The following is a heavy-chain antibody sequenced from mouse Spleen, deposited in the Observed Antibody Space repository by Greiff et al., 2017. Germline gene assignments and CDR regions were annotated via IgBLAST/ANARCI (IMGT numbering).Heavy chain of an antibody. V-gene: IGHV1-55*01. D-gene: IGHD1-1*01. CDR3: ARGGVILLLD. CDR1: GYTFTSYW. Sequence: VQLQQPGAELVKPGASVKMSCKASGYTFTSYWMTWVKQRPGQGLEWIGDIYPGSGSTNYNEKFKSKATLTVDTSSSTAYMQLSSLTSEDSAVYYCARGGVILLLDWGQGTTLTVSS. CDR2: IYPGSGST. J-gene: IGHJ2*01.